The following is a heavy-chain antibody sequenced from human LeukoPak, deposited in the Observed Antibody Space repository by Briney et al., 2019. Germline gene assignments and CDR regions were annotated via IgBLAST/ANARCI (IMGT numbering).Heavy chain of an antibody. CDR3: ATYRQVMLPFES. V-gene: IGHV3-23*01. J-gene: IGHJ4*02. CDR1: GFTFSSYA. D-gene: IGHD5-18*01. CDR2: ISGSGGST. Sequence: GGSLRLSCAASGFTFSSYAMSWVRQAPGKGLEWVSAISGSGGSTYYADSVKGRFTISRDNSKNTLYLQMNSLRAEDTAIYYCATYRQVMLPFESWGQGTLVTVSS.